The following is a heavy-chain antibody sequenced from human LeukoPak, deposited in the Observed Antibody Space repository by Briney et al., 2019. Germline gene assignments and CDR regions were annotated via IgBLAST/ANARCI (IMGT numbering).Heavy chain of an antibody. CDR2: ISGSGDKK. CDR3: AKDVTLFFGELSHFDS. V-gene: IGHV3-23*01. CDR1: GFTLSSYA. Sequence: GGSLRLSCAASGFTLSSYAMIWVHQAPGKGLEWVSAISGSGDKKYYADSVKGRFTISRDSSKNTLYLQMNSLRAEDTAIYHCAKDVTLFFGELSHFDSWGQGILVTVSS. D-gene: IGHD3-10*01. J-gene: IGHJ4*02.